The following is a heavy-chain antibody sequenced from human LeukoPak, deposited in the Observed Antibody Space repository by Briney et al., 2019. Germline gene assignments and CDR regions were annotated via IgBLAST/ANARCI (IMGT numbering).Heavy chain of an antibody. CDR3: AIVDFDY. V-gene: IGHV4-34*01. Sequence: PSETLSLTCAVYGGSFSGYYWSWIRQPPGKGLEWIGEINHSGGTNYNPSLKSRVTISVDTSKNQFSLKLSSVTAADTAVYYCAIVDFDYWGQGTLVTVSS. J-gene: IGHJ4*02. D-gene: IGHD2-15*01. CDR1: GGSFSGYY. CDR2: INHSGGT.